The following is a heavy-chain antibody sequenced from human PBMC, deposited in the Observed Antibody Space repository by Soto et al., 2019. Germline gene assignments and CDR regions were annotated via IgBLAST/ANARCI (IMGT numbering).Heavy chain of an antibody. CDR3: ARGAAADPYYYYGMDV. V-gene: IGHV3-20*04. CDR1: GFTFDDYG. J-gene: IGHJ6*02. CDR2: INWNGGST. D-gene: IGHD6-13*01. Sequence: PGGSLRLSCAASGFTFDDYGMSWVRQAPGKGLEWVSGINWNGGSTGYADSVKGRFTISRDNAKNSLYLQMNSLRAEDTALYYCARGAAADPYYYYGMDVWGQGTTVTVSS.